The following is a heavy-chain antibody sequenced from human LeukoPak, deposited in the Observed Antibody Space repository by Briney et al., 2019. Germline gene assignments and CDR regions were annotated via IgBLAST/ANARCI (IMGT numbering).Heavy chain of an antibody. Sequence: SPSETLSLTCSVSGVSISTYYWIWIRQPPAKGLEWMGSFSYSGSTKYNPSLKSRVTMSVDTSKNQFSLKLSSVTAADTAVYYCARMYSGTTYYFDYWGQGALVTVSS. CDR1: GVSISTYY. D-gene: IGHD1-26*01. CDR3: ARMYSGTTYYFDY. V-gene: IGHV4-59*01. CDR2: FSYSGST. J-gene: IGHJ4*02.